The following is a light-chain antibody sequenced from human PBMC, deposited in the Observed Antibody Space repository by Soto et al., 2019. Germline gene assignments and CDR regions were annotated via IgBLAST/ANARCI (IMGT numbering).Light chain of an antibody. J-gene: IGLJ1*01. CDR3: SSYTRSTTRV. CDR1: SSDVGDYNY. Sequence: QSALTQPASVSGSPGQSITISCTGTSSDVGDYNYVSWYQQHPGKAPKLMIYDVRNRPSGVSNRFSGSKSGSTAALTISGLQAEDEADYYCSSYTRSTTRVFGTGTKLTVL. V-gene: IGLV2-14*01. CDR2: DVR.